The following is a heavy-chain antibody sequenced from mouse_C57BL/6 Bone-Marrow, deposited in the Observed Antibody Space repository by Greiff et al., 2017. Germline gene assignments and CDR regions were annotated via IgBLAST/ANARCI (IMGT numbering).Heavy chain of an antibody. CDR1: GYTFTDYN. D-gene: IGHD1-1*01. V-gene: IGHV1-18*01. J-gene: IGHJ2*01. Sequence: EVQLQQSGPELVKPGASVKIPCKASGYTFTDYNMDWVKQSHGKSLEWIGDINPNNGGTIYNQKFKGKATLTVDKSSSTAYMELRSLTSEDTAVYCCARHYGSSWYYFDYWGQGTTLTVSS. CDR2: INPNNGGT. CDR3: ARHYGSSWYYFDY.